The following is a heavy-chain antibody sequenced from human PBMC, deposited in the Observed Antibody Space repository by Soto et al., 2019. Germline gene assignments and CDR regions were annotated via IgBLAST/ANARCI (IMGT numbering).Heavy chain of an antibody. CDR3: ARERASWGIQLWPRTDFDY. J-gene: IGHJ4*02. Sequence: GGSLRLSCAASGFTFSSYSMNWVRQAPGKGLEWVSYISSSSSTIYYADSVKGRFTISRDNAKNSLYLQMNSLRDEDTAVYYCARERASWGIQLWPRTDFDYWRQGTLVTVSS. V-gene: IGHV3-48*02. D-gene: IGHD5-18*01. CDR1: GFTFSSYS. CDR2: ISSSSSTI.